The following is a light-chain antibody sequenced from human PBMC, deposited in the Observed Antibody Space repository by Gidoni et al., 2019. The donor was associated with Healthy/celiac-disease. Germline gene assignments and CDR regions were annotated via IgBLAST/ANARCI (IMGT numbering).Light chain of an antibody. V-gene: IGKV3-15*01. CDR2: GAS. CDR1: QRVSSN. J-gene: IGKJ5*01. Sequence: EIVMTQSPATLSVSPGERATLSCRASQRVSSNLAWYQQKPGQAPRLLIYGASTRATGIPARFSGSGSGTEFTLTISSLQSEDFAVYYCQQYNNWVITFGQGTRLEIK. CDR3: QQYNNWVIT.